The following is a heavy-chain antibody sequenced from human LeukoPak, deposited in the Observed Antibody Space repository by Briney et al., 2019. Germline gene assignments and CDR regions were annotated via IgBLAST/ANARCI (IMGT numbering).Heavy chain of an antibody. J-gene: IGHJ3*01. CDR3: AKEMATIRAFDF. CDR1: GFTFSTFA. D-gene: IGHD5-24*01. CDR2: IRSSGIST. Sequence: PGGSLRLSCAASGFTFSTFAMSWVRPAPGKGLEWVSVIRSSGISTHYTDSVKGRFTISRDNSKNTLYLQKNSLRAEDTAVYYCAKEMATIRAFDFWGQGTMVTVSS. V-gene: IGHV3-23*01.